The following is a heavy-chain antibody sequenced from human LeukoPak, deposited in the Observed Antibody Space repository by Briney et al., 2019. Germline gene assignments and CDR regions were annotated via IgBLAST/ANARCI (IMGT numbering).Heavy chain of an antibody. V-gene: IGHV3-7*01. Sequence: PGGSLRLSCAASGFTFSSYWMSWVRQAPGKGLEWVANIKQDGSEKYYVDSVKGRFTISRDNAKNSLYLQMNSLRAEDTAVYYCARDFDYYDSSGYYDYWGHGTLVTVSS. CDR3: ARDFDYYDSSGYYDY. D-gene: IGHD3-22*01. CDR2: IKQDGSEK. J-gene: IGHJ4*01. CDR1: GFTFSSYW.